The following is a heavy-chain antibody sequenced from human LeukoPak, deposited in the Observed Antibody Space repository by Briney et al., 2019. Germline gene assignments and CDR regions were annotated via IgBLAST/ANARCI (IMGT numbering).Heavy chain of an antibody. CDR3: AKDLYGSGSN. Sequence: RRSLRLSCAASGFTFSSYGMHWVRQAPGKWLEWVAVISYDGSNKYYADSVKGRFTISRDNSKNTLYLQMNSLRAEDTAVYYCAKDLYGSGSNWGQGTLVTVSS. CDR1: GFTFSSYG. V-gene: IGHV3-30*18. CDR2: ISYDGSNK. J-gene: IGHJ4*02. D-gene: IGHD3-10*01.